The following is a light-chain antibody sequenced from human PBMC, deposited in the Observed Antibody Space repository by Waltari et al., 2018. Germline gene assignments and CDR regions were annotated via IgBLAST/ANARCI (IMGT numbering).Light chain of an antibody. Sequence: EIVMTQSPATLSVSPGERATLSCRSSQNIRSNLAWYRQKPGQAPRLLIYGASFRATGIPARFSGSGSGTEFTLSISSLQSEDFAIYYCQQYDNCPPITFGQGTKLEIK. CDR3: QQYDNCPPIT. CDR1: QNIRSN. V-gene: IGKV3-15*01. J-gene: IGKJ2*01. CDR2: GAS.